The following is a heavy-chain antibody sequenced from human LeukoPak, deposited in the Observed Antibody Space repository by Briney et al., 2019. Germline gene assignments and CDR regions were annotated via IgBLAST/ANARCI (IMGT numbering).Heavy chain of an antibody. Sequence: PSETLSLTCTVSGGSISSGSYYWSWIRQPPGKGLEWIGNIYHSGSTSYNPSLKSRVTISVDRSKNQFSLKLSSVTAADTAVYYCARDGLGRGCSSTICSPAFDFWGQGTLVTVSS. J-gene: IGHJ4*02. CDR2: IYHSGST. V-gene: IGHV4-30-2*01. CDR1: GGSISSGSYY. CDR3: ARDGLGRGCSSTICSPAFDF. D-gene: IGHD2-2*01.